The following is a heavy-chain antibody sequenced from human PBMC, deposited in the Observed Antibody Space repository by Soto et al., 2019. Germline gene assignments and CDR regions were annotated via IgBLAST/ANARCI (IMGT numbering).Heavy chain of an antibody. Sequence: QVHLVQSGAEVKKPGASVKVSCKGSGYAFTTYGITWVRQAPGQGLEWMGWISAHNGNTNYAQKLQGRVTVTRDTSTSTAYPELRSLGSDDAAVYYCARGRYGDYWGQGALVTVSS. CDR2: ISAHNGNT. CDR1: GYAFTTYG. V-gene: IGHV1-18*01. D-gene: IGHD1-1*01. CDR3: ARGRYGDY. J-gene: IGHJ4*02.